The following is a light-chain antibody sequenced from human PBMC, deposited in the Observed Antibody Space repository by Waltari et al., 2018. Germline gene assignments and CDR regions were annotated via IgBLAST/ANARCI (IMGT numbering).Light chain of an antibody. CDR2: DVS. CDR3: SSYTRRSTLV. CDR1: NSDVGGFNR. Sequence: QSALTQPPSVSGSPGQSVTISCPGTNSDVGGFNRVSWYQQAPGSAPKLIIYDVSNRPSGVPDRFSGSKSGNTASLTISGLQAEDEADYYCSSYTRRSTLVFGGGTKLTVL. V-gene: IGLV2-18*02. J-gene: IGLJ2*01.